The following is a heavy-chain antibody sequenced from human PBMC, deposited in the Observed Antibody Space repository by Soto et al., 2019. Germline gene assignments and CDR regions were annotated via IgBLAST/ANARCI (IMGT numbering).Heavy chain of an antibody. D-gene: IGHD3-3*01. Sequence: GGSLRLSCAASGFTFSSYAMHWVRQAPGKGLEWVAVISYDGSNKYYADSVKGRFTISRDNSKNTLYLQMNSLRAEDTAVYYCARELARYYDFWSGYFPYYYGMDVWGQGTTVTVSS. J-gene: IGHJ6*02. CDR2: ISYDGSNK. CDR1: GFTFSSYA. CDR3: ARELARYYDFWSGYFPYYYGMDV. V-gene: IGHV3-30-3*01.